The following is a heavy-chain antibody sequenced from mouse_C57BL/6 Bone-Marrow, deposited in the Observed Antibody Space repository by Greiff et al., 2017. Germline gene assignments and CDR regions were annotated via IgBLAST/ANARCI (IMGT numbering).Heavy chain of an antibody. CDR2: IDPSGRDT. J-gene: IGHJ4*01. CDR3: ARVCFYARDY. Sequence: QVQLQQPGAELARPGSSVKLSCKASGYTFTSYWMHWVKQRTIQGLEWIGNIDPSGRDTYYNQKFKDKATLTVDKSSSTAYMQLSSLTSEDSAVYYCARVCFYARDYWGQGTSVTVSS. CDR1: GYTFTSYW. V-gene: IGHV1-52*01. D-gene: IGHD2-10*02.